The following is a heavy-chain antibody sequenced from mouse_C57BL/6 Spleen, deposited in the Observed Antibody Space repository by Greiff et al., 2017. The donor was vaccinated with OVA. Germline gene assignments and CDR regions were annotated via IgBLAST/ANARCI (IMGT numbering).Heavy chain of an antibody. D-gene: IGHD1-1*01. CDR3: TSSADYYGSSYGYFDV. J-gene: IGHJ1*03. V-gene: IGHV1-15*01. CDR1: GYTFTDYE. Sequence: QVQLQQSGAELVRPGASVTLSCKASGYTFTDYEMHWVKQTPVHGLEWIGAIDPETGGTAYNQKFKGKAILTADKSSSTAYMELRSLTSEDSAVYYCTSSADYYGSSYGYFDVWGTGTTVTVSS. CDR2: IDPETGGT.